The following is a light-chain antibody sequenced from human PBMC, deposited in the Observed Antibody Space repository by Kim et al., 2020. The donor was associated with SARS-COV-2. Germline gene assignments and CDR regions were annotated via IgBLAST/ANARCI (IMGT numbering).Light chain of an antibody. CDR3: TTWDESLHGRV. V-gene: IGLV1-36*01. CDR1: SSNIGKNY. Sequence: QSALTQPPSVSGAPGQSVTISCSGVSSNIGKNYVDWYRHVPGKPPRLLIYYDDLLPSGVSERFSGSRSGSSASLAINGLQSEDEALYYCTTWDESLHGRVFGGGTQLTVL. J-gene: IGLJ2*01. CDR2: YDD.